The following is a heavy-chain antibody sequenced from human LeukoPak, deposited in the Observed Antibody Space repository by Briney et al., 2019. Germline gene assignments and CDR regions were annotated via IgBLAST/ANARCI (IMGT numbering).Heavy chain of an antibody. V-gene: IGHV3-49*04. CDR2: IRTKAYNGAT. J-gene: IGHJ4*02. Sequence: GRSLRLSCTTSGFTFGDYAMDWVRQAPGKGLEWVGFIRTKAYNGATEYAASVKGRFTISRDDYKSIAYLQMNSLRTEDTAVYFCARQVVVGQTYFDYWGQGTLVTVSS. CDR1: GFTFGDYA. CDR3: ARQVVVGQTYFDY. D-gene: IGHD2-2*01.